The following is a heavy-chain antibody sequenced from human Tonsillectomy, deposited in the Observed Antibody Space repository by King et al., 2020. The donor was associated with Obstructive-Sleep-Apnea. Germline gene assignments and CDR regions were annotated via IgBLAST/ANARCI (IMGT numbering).Heavy chain of an antibody. J-gene: IGHJ4*02. CDR3: ARGEAYYYDSSGYPYFDY. V-gene: IGHV4-59*01. D-gene: IGHD3-22*01. CDR1: GGSISSYY. CDR2: IYYSGST. Sequence: PLQESGPGLVKPSETLSLTCTVSGGSISSYYWSWIRQPPGKGLEWIGYIYYSGSTNYNPSLKSRVTISVDTSKNQFSLKLSSVTAADTAVYYCARGEAYYYDSSGYPYFDYWGQGTLVTVSS.